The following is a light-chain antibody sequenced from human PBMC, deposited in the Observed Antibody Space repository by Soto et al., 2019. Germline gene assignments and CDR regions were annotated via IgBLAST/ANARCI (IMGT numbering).Light chain of an antibody. CDR3: SSYAGTNNFDV. CDR2: EVT. V-gene: IGLV2-8*01. CDR1: SSDFGGYNY. J-gene: IGLJ1*01. Sequence: ALTQPPSASGSPGESVTISSTGTSSDFGGYNYVSWYQQHPGKAPKLMIFEVTNRPSGVPDRFSGSKSGNTASLTVSGLQAEDEADYYCSSYAGTNNFDVFGTGTKVTVL.